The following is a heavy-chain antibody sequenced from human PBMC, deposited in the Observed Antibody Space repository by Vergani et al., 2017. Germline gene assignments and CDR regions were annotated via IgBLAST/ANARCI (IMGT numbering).Heavy chain of an antibody. CDR3: AGEATTVTTVDY. CDR1: GGSFSGYY. CDR2: INHSGST. J-gene: IGHJ4*02. Sequence: QVQLQQWGAGLLKPSETLSLTCAVYGGSFSGYYWSWIRQPPGKGLEWIGEINHSGSTNYNPSLKSRVTISVDTSKNQFSLKLSSVTAADTAVYYCAGEATTVTTVDYWGQGTLVTVSS. V-gene: IGHV4-34*01. D-gene: IGHD4-17*01.